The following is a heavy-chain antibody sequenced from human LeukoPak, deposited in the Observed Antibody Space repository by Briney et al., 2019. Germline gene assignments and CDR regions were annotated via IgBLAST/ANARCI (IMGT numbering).Heavy chain of an antibody. CDR2: ITSSSFI. D-gene: IGHD5-12*01. Sequence: GGSLRLSCAASRFSFSSYSMNWVRQAPGKGLEWVSSITSSSFIYYADSVKGRFPISRDNARTSLYLQMNSLRAEDTAVYYCARGAGGYDWNDAFDIWGQGTMVTVSS. J-gene: IGHJ3*02. CDR1: RFSFSSYS. CDR3: ARGAGGYDWNDAFDI. V-gene: IGHV3-21*01.